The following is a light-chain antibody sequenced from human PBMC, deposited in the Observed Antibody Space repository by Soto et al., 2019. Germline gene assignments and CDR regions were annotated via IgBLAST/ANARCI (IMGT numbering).Light chain of an antibody. CDR3: QQSASSVT. CDR2: DAD. Sequence: EIVLTQSPGTLSLSPGERATLSCRASQTVSSSYLAWYQQKRGQAPRLLIYDADTRATGIPDRFSGSGFGTHFTLTISSLEPEDFAMYYCQQSASSVTFGQGTKVDIK. CDR1: QTVSSSY. V-gene: IGKV3-20*01. J-gene: IGKJ1*01.